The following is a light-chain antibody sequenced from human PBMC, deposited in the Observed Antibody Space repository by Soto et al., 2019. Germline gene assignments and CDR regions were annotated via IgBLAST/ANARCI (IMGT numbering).Light chain of an antibody. J-gene: IGKJ4*01. V-gene: IGKV1-33*01. CDR1: QDINKY. Sequence: DIQMTQSPSSLSASVGDRITITCQASQDINKYLNWYQQKLGKASKLLIYDASNLQRGVPSRFSGSGSGTHSSLSISSLQPEDIATYYCQQSENGPLTFGGGTKVEIK. CDR3: QQSENGPLT. CDR2: DAS.